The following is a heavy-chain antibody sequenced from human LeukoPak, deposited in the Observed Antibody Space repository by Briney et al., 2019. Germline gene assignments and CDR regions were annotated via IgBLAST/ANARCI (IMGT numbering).Heavy chain of an antibody. CDR2: IFASGST. CDR1: GGSISTYY. J-gene: IGHJ4*02. CDR3: ARDFYGDDGHHPFDY. Sequence: SETLSLTCSVSGGSISTYYWNWLRQPAGKELEWIGRIFASGSTNYNPSLKSRVTISMDKAKNHFSLILKSVTAADTASYYCARDFYGDDGHHPFDYWGQGILVTVSS. D-gene: IGHD2/OR15-2a*01. V-gene: IGHV4-4*07.